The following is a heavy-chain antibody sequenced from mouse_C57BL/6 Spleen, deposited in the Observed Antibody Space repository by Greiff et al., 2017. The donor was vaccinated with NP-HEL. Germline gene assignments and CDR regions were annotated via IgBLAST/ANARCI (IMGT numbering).Heavy chain of an antibody. CDR3: ARFYSVSY. CDR2: ISDGGSYT. Sequence: EVQGVESGGGLVKPGGSLKLSCAASGFTFSSYAMSWVRQTPEKRLEWVATISDGGSYTYYPDNVKGRFTISRDNAKNNLYLQMSHLKSEDTAMYYCARFYSVSYWGQGTLVTVSA. D-gene: IGHD2-1*01. CDR1: GFTFSSYA. J-gene: IGHJ3*01. V-gene: IGHV5-4*01.